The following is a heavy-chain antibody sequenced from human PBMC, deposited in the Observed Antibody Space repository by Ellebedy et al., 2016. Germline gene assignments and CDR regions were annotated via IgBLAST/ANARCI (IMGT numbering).Heavy chain of an antibody. CDR2: IKQDGGVT. J-gene: IGHJ4*02. Sequence: GESLKISXAASGFTFSSYSMNWVRQAPGKGLEWVANIKQDGGVTHYVDSVKGRFTISRDNAKNSLYLQMNSLRDEDTAVYYCARGGSGWRSFDYWGQGTQVTVSS. D-gene: IGHD6-19*01. CDR3: ARGGSGWRSFDY. CDR1: GFTFSSYS. V-gene: IGHV3-7*04.